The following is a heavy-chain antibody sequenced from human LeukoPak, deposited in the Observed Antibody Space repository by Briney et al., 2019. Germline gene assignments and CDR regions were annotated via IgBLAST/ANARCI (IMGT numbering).Heavy chain of an antibody. J-gene: IGHJ4*02. Sequence: ASVKVSCKASGYTFTGYYMHWVRRAPGQGLEWMGWINPNSGGTNYAQKFQGRVTMTRDTSISTAYMELSRLRSDDTAVYYCASDAYSSSSGLFDYWGQGTLVTVSS. D-gene: IGHD6-6*01. CDR3: ASDAYSSSSGLFDY. V-gene: IGHV1-2*02. CDR2: INPNSGGT. CDR1: GYTFTGYY.